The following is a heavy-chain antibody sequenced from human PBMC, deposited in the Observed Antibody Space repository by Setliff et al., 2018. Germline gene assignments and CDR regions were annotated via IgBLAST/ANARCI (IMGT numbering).Heavy chain of an antibody. J-gene: IGHJ6*03. CDR3: ARASRFGTIRYRGDYYMDV. V-gene: IGHV7-4-1*02. D-gene: IGHD5-12*01. CDR2: INTNTGNP. Sequence: ASVKVSCKASGYTFTNYAMSWMRQAPGQGLEWMGWINTNTGNPSYAQGFTGRFVFSLDTSVSTAYLRISSLKSEDSAVYYCARASRFGTIRYRGDYYMDVWGKGTTVTVSS. CDR1: GYTFTNYA.